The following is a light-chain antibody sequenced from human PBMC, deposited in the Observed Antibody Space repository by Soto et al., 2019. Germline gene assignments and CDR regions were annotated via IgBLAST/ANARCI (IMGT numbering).Light chain of an antibody. CDR2: SNN. CDR1: SSNIGSNT. J-gene: IGLJ2*01. CDR3: AAWDDSLSGQVV. V-gene: IGLV1-44*01. Sequence: QSVLTQPPSASGTPGQRVTISCSGSSSNIGSNTVNWYQQLPGTAPKLLIYSNNQRPSGVPDRFSGSKSGTSASLTISGLQSEDEADYYCAAWDDSLSGQVVFGAGTKLTVL.